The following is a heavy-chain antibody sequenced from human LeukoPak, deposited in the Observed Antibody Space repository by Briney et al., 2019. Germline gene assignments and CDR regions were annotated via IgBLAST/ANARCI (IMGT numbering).Heavy chain of an antibody. J-gene: IGHJ4*02. CDR2: IYWDDDK. D-gene: IGHD3-22*01. CDR3: ARTYYYDSSGYYYGGY. CDR1: GSSLSTSGVG. Sequence: SGPTLVNPTQTLTLTCTFSGSSLSTSGVGVGWIRQPPGKALEWLALIYWDDDKRYSPSLKSRLTITKDTSKNQVVLTMTNMDPVDTATYYCARTYYYDSSGYYYGGYWGQGTLVTVSS. V-gene: IGHV2-5*02.